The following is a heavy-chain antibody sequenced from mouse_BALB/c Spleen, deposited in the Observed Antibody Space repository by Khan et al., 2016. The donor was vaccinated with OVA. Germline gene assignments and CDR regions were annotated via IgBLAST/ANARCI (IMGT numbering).Heavy chain of an antibody. J-gene: IGHJ3*01. D-gene: IGHD1-2*01. CDR1: GYTFTDYY. CDR2: ISPGSGDT. CDR3: ASRNYFGYTFAY. Sequence: VQLLETGAELARPGASVKLSCKASGYTFTDYYINWVKQRTGQGLEWIGEISPGSGDTYYNERFKGKATLTADKSSSTAYMQLSSLTSEASAVYSCASRNYFGYTFAYWGQGTLVTVSA. V-gene: IGHV1-77*01.